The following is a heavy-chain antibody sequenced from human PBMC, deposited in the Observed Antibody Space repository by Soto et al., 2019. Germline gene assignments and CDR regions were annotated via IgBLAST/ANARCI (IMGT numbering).Heavy chain of an antibody. CDR3: ARDIGDGYRGGGGVIDY. V-gene: IGHV1-69*01. D-gene: IGHD5-12*01. Sequence: QVQLVQSGAEVKKPGSSVKVSCKASGGTFSSYAISWVRQAPGQGLEWMGGIIPIFGTANYAQKFQGRVTITADESTSTAYMELSSLRSEDTAVYYCARDIGDGYRGGGGVIDYWGQGTLVTVSS. CDR2: IIPIFGTA. CDR1: GGTFSSYA. J-gene: IGHJ4*02.